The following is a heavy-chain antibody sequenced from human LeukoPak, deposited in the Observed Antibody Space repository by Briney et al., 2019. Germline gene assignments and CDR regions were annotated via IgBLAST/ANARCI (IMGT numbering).Heavy chain of an antibody. J-gene: IGHJ4*02. CDR2: IYSGGST. CDR1: GFTVSSNY. Sequence: GGSLRLSCAASGFTVSSNYMSWVRQAPGKGLEWVSVIYSGGSTYYADSVKGRFTISRDNAKNSVYLQMISLRAEDTAVYYCTKWRGAQSEFDYWGQGTLVTVSS. D-gene: IGHD2-8*01. V-gene: IGHV3-53*01. CDR3: TKWRGAQSEFDY.